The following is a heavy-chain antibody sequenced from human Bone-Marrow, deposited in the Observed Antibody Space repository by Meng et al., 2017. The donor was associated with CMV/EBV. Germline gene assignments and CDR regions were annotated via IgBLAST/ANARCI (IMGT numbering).Heavy chain of an antibody. Sequence: GESLKISCAASGFAFSSYALHWVRRAPGKGLEWVSAIGTGGDTYYADSVMGRFTISRDNAKKSLYLHMNSLIAEDMAVYYCARLAPRWLQSGEWFDPWGQGTLVTVSS. CDR2: IGTGGDT. CDR1: GFAFSSYA. J-gene: IGHJ5*02. D-gene: IGHD5-24*01. CDR3: ARLAPRWLQSGEWFDP. V-gene: IGHV3-47*01.